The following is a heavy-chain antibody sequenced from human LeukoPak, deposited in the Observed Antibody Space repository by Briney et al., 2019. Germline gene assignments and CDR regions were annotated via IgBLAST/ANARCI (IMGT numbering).Heavy chain of an antibody. CDR3: PREFYQTHAFDV. CDR1: GASLSSPNW. V-gene: IGHV4-4*02. Sequence: SGTLSLTCAVSGASLSSPNWWGWVRQPPGKGLEWIGEIYHTGGKQFNPTLQSRVTQSVDKSNNQFSVRLTSGPAARTPVYYCPREFYQTHAFDVWGQGTLVTVSS. J-gene: IGHJ3*01. D-gene: IGHD3-16*02. CDR2: IYHTGGK.